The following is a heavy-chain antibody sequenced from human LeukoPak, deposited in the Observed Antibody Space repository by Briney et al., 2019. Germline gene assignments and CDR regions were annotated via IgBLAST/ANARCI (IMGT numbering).Heavy chain of an antibody. V-gene: IGHV4-31*03. Sequence: SQTLSLTCTVSGDSITSGGFYWSWIRQLPGTGLEWIGYIYSSGGSYYKPSLKSRVAISVDTSKNQFSLNLTSVTAADTAVYYCARRTWAARPDEDWFDPWGQGTLVAVSA. CDR1: GDSITSGGFY. J-gene: IGHJ5*02. CDR3: ARRTWAARPDEDWFDP. CDR2: IYSSGGS. D-gene: IGHD6-6*01.